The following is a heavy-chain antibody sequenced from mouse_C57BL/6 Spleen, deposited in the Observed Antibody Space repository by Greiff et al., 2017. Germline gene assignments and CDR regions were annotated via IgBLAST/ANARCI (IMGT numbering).Heavy chain of an antibody. J-gene: IGHJ3*01. CDR1: GYTFTSYT. CDR2: INPSSGYT. CDR3: ARTGTAQASGFAY. V-gene: IGHV1-4*01. D-gene: IGHD3-2*02. Sequence: QVQLQQSGAELARPGASVKMSCKASGYTFTSYTMHWVKQRPGQGLEWIGYINPSSGYTKYNQKFKDKATLTADKSSSTAYMQLSSLTSEDSAVYYWARTGTAQASGFAYWGQGTLVTVSA.